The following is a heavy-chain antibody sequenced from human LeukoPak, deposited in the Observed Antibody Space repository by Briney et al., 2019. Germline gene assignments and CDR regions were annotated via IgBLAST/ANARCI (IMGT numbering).Heavy chain of an antibody. CDR2: ISGSGGST. V-gene: IGHV3-23*01. Sequence: GGSLRLSCAVSGITLSNYGMSWVRQAPGKGLEWVAGISGSGGSTNYADSVKGRFTISRDNPTNTLFLQMNSLRAEDTAVYFCAKRGVVIRVILVGFHREAYYFDSWGQGALVNVSS. CDR3: AKRGVVIRVILVGFHREAYYFDS. J-gene: IGHJ4*02. CDR1: GITLSNYG. D-gene: IGHD2-21*01.